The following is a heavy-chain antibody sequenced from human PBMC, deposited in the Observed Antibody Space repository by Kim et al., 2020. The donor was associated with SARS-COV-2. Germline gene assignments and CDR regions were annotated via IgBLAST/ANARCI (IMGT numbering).Heavy chain of an antibody. D-gene: IGHD3-16*01. Sequence: SETLSLTCAVSGASINSNNFYWGWIRQPPGKGLEWIGGIYYSGRTYYNPSLSSRVTMSLDTSKNQFSLRLRSVTAADTAFYYCARQCPGGGPILAAYSYYCMGAWGKGTSVTVSS. V-gene: IGHV4-39*01. CDR2: IYYSGRT. CDR3: ARQCPGGGPILAAYSYYCMGA. J-gene: IGHJ6*03. CDR1: GASINSNNFY.